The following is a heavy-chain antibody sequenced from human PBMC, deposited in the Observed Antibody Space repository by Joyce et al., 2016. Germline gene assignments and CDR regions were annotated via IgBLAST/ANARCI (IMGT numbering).Heavy chain of an antibody. Sequence: QVQLVQSGAEVKKLGASVKVPCKASGYPFTDPYVEWVRQAPGQGVEWMGWINPNRGDTAYAQKFHGRVTMTWDGSITTAYMDLGSLTSGDTAVYYCVRGWQHMFDYWGQGTLVTVSS. J-gene: IGHJ4*02. CDR1: GYPFTDPY. D-gene: IGHD6-13*01. V-gene: IGHV1-2*02. CDR2: INPNRGDT. CDR3: VRGWQHMFDY.